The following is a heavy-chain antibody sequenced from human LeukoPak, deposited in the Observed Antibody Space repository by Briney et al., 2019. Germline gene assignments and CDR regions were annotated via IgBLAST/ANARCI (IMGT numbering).Heavy chain of an antibody. CDR1: GFTFSSYA. CDR3: ARGLRYFDWLLYPYYFDY. Sequence: GSLRLSCAASGFTFSSYAMSWVRQPPGKGLEWIGSIYYSGSTYYNPSLKSRVTISVDTSKNQFSLKLSSVTAADTAVYYCARGLRYFDWLLYPYYFDYWGQGTLVTVSS. D-gene: IGHD3-9*01. V-gene: IGHV4-39*07. J-gene: IGHJ4*02. CDR2: IYYSGST.